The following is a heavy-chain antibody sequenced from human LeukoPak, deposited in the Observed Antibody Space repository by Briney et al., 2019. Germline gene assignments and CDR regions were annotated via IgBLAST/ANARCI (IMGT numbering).Heavy chain of an antibody. V-gene: IGHV3-20*04. Sequence: GGSLRLSCAASGFTFDNYGMSWVRQAPGKGLEWVSGINWNGGSTGYADSVKGRFTIFRDNDKNSLYLQMNSLRAEDTALYYCARKGAYYYDSSGSERAFYIWGQGTMVTVSS. CDR3: ARKGAYYYDSSGSERAFYI. CDR1: GFTFDNYG. CDR2: INWNGGST. D-gene: IGHD3-22*01. J-gene: IGHJ3*02.